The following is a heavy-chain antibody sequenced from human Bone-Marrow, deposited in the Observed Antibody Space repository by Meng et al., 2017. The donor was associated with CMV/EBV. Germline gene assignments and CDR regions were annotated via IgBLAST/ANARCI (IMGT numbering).Heavy chain of an antibody. CDR3: AREPHY. V-gene: IGHV4-34*01. J-gene: IGHJ4*02. CDR1: GGSFSGYY. CDR2: INHSGST. Sequence: GSLRLSCAVYGGSFSGYYWSWIRQPPGKGPEWIGEINHSGSTNYNPSLKSRVTISVDTSKNQFSLKLSSVTAADTAVYYCAREPHYWGQGTLVTVSS.